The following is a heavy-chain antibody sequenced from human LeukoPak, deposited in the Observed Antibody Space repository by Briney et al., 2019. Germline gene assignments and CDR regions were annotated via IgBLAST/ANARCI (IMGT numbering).Heavy chain of an antibody. CDR2: ISSSGRTI. D-gene: IGHD1-26*01. CDR3: ARVSGTYFDY. CDR1: GFTFSSYA. J-gene: IGHJ4*02. V-gene: IGHV3-48*03. Sequence: PGGSLRLSCAASGFTFSSYAMNWVRQAPGKGLEWVAYISSSGRTIDYADSVKGRFTISRDNAKNSLYLQRNSLRAEDTAVYYCARVSGTYFDYWGQGTLVTVSS.